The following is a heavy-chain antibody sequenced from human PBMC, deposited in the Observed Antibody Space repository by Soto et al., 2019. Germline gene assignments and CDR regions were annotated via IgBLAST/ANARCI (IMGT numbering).Heavy chain of an antibody. Sequence: QVQLVQSGAEVKKPGASVKVSCKASGYTFTSYGISWVRQAPGQGLEWMGWISAYNGNTNYAQKLQGRVTMTTDTSTSTAYMELRSLRADDPAVYYCAKLGYCSSTNSFWRILGSCAFDIWGEGTMVTVSS. CDR2: ISAYNGNT. CDR3: AKLGYCSSTNSFWRILGSCAFDI. CDR1: GYTFTSYG. V-gene: IGHV1-18*01. D-gene: IGHD2-2*01. J-gene: IGHJ3*02.